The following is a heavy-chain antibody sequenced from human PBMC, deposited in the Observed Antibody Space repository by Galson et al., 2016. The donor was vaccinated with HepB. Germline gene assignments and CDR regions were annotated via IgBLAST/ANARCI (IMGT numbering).Heavy chain of an antibody. Sequence: SETLSLTCAVSGGSISSNNWWSWVRQPPGKGLEWVGEIYHSGTTDYNPSLKSRVTISVDKSKNQLSLKLRSVTAADTAVYYCARDRIIMVQGVIRFDPWGQGTLVTVSS. J-gene: IGHJ5*02. D-gene: IGHD3-10*01. CDR3: ARDRIIMVQGVIRFDP. V-gene: IGHV4-4*02. CDR1: GGSISSNNW. CDR2: IYHSGTT.